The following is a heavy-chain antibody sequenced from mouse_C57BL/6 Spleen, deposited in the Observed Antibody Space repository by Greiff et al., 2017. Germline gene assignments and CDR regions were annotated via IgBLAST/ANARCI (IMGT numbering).Heavy chain of an antibody. CDR1: GFNIKDYY. D-gene: IGHD1-1*01. CDR2: IDPEDGET. CDR3: APYYYGSSGYYFDY. V-gene: IGHV14-2*01. Sequence: EVQLQQSGAELVKPGASVKLSCTASGFNIKDYYMHWVKQRTEQGLEWIGRIDPEDGETKYAPKFQGKATITADPSSNTAYLPISSLTSEDTAVYYCAPYYYGSSGYYFDYWGQGTTLTVSS. J-gene: IGHJ2*01.